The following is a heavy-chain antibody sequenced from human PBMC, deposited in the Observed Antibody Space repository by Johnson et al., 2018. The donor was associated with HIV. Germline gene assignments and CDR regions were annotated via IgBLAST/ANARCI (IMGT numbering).Heavy chain of an antibody. J-gene: IGHJ3*02. D-gene: IGHD3-16*01. CDR3: AKGSPGGVVAHDAFDI. V-gene: IGHV3-64*01. CDR1: GFTFSSYA. CDR2: ISSNGGST. Sequence: VQLVESGGGLVQPGGSLRLSCAASGFTFSSYAMHWVRQAPGKGLEYVSAISSNGGSTYYANSVKGRFTISRDNSKNTRYLQMNSLRAEDTAVYYCAKGSPGGVVAHDAFDIWGQGTMVTVSS.